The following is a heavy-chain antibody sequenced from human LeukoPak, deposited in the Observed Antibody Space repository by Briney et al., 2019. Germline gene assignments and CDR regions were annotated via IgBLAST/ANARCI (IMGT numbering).Heavy chain of an antibody. CDR1: GYTFTSYA. J-gene: IGHJ5*02. V-gene: IGHV1-69*13. D-gene: IGHD2-2*01. CDR3: AREIGCSSTSCYPNNWFDP. Sequence: ASVKVSCKASGYTFTSYAISWVRQAPGQGLEWMGGVIPIFGTANYAQKLQGRVTITADESTSTAYMELSSLRSEDTAVYYCAREIGCSSTSCYPNNWFDPWGQGTLVTVSS. CDR2: VIPIFGTA.